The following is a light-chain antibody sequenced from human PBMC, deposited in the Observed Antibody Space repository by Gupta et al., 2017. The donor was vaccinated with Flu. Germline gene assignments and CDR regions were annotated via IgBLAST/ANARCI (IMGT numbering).Light chain of an antibody. CDR3: QQYSSYRT. CDR2: KAS. V-gene: IGKV1-5*03. Sequence: SPSTLSASVGDRVTITCRASQSISSKLAWYQQKPGTAPKLLIYKASSLESGVPSRFSGSGSGTEFTLTISSLQPDDFATYYCQQYSSYRTFGPGTKVEIK. J-gene: IGKJ1*01. CDR1: QSISSK.